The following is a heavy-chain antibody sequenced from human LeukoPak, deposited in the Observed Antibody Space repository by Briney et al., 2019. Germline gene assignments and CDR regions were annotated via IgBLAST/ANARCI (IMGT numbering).Heavy chain of an antibody. CDR2: IYSGGST. J-gene: IGHJ4*02. D-gene: IGHD6-19*01. Sequence: GGSLRLSCAASGFTVSSNYMSWVRQAPGKGLERVSVIYSGGSTYYADSVKGRFTISRHNSKNTLYLQMNSLRAEDTAVYYCARGYSSGWYDKTLDYWGQGTLVTVSS. CDR3: ARGYSSGWYDKTLDY. V-gene: IGHV3-53*04. CDR1: GFTVSSNY.